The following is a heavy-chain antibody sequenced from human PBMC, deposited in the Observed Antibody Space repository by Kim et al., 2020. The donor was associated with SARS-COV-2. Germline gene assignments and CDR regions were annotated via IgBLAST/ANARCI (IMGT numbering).Heavy chain of an antibody. Sequence: GGSLRLSCAASGFTFSTYGMHWVRQAPGKGLEWVATLWYDGSNNYYPDSVKGRFTVSRDNSKNTLYLQVNSLRAEDTAVYYCARGYCGTATCYTGGTYFDYWGRGTLVTVSS. V-gene: IGHV3-33*01. CDR2: LWYDGSNN. J-gene: IGHJ4*02. D-gene: IGHD2-2*02. CDR1: GFTFSTYG. CDR3: ARGYCGTATCYTGGTYFDY.